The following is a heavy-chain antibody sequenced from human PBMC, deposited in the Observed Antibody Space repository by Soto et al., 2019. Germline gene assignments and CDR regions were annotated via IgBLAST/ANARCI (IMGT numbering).Heavy chain of an antibody. V-gene: IGHV1-18*01. CDR2: RSAHNGNT. CDR3: ARLLPPFDP. CDR1: GYSFTSYG. J-gene: IGHJ5*02. Sequence: QVQLVQSGAGVKKPGASVKVSCKASGYSFTSYGISWVRQDPGQGLAWMGWRSAHNGNTNYAQKLQGRVTMTTETSTRTASMALRSLRSDDTAVYYCARLLPPFDPWGQGTLVTVSS.